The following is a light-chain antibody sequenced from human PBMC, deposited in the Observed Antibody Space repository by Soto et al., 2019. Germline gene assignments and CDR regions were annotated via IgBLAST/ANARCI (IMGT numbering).Light chain of an antibody. CDR3: QQYNNWPPIT. J-gene: IGKJ5*01. CDR1: QSVSSK. CDR2: GAS. Sequence: TAMTQSPATLSVTPGERATLSCRASQSVSSKLAWYQQEPGQAPRLLIYGASTRATGIPARFSGSGSGTEFTLSISSLQSEDSAVYYCQQYNNWPPITFGQGTLLEIK. V-gene: IGKV3D-15*01.